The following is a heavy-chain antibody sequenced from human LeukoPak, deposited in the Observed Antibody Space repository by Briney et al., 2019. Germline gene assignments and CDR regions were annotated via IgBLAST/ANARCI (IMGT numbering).Heavy chain of an antibody. J-gene: IGHJ4*02. CDR1: GFTFSSYA. CDR2: INDSGGNT. Sequence: GGSLRLSCAASGFTFSSYAMSWVHQAPGKGLEWVSLINDSGGNTYYADSVKGRFTISRDNSKNTLFLQMSSLRAEDTAVYYCAKTSAGIRGGYFDYWGQGTLVTVSS. V-gene: IGHV3-23*01. D-gene: IGHD3-10*01. CDR3: AKTSAGIRGGYFDY.